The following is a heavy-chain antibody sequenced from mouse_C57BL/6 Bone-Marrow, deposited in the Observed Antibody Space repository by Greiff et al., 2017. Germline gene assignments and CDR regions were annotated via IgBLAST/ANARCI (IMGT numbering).Heavy chain of an antibody. CDR3: ARPWFAY. CDR2: IDPSDSYP. V-gene: IGHV1-50*01. J-gene: IGHJ3*01. Sequence: QVQLQQPGAELVKPGASVKLSCKASGYTFTSYWMQWVKQRPGQGLEWIGEIDPSDSYPNYNQKFKGKATLTVDTSSSTAYMQLSSLTSEDSAVYYCARPWFAYWGKGTLVTVSA. CDR1: GYTFTSYW.